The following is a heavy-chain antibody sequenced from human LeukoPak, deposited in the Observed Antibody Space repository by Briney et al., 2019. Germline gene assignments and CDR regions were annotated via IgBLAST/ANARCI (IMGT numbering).Heavy chain of an antibody. CDR2: IYYSEST. J-gene: IGHJ5*02. D-gene: IGHD3-22*01. Sequence: PSETLSLTCTVSGGSISSSSYYWGWIRQPPGKGLEWIGNIYYSESTYYNPSLKSRVTISVDTSKNQFSLKLSSVTAADTAVYYCARQLNYSDIRGYPLKTWFDPWGQGTLVTVSS. V-gene: IGHV4-39*01. CDR3: ARQLNYSDIRGYPLKTWFDP. CDR1: GGSISSSSYY.